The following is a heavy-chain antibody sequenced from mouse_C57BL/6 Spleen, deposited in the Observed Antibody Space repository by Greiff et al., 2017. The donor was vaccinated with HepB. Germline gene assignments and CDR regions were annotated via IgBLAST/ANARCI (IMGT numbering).Heavy chain of an antibody. J-gene: IGHJ2*01. Sequence: QVQLKESGPELVKPGASVKISCKASGYAFSSSWMNWVKQRPGKGLEWIGRIYPGDGDTNYNGKFKGKATLTADKSSSTAYMKLSSLTSEDSAVYFCARRLYGSDFDYWGQGTTLTVSS. D-gene: IGHD1-1*01. CDR1: GYAFSSSW. V-gene: IGHV1-82*01. CDR2: IYPGDGDT. CDR3: ARRLYGSDFDY.